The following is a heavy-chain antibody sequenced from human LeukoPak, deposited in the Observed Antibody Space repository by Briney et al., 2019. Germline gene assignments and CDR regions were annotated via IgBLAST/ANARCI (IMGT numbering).Heavy chain of an antibody. CDR3: ARKAAGLTFDY. D-gene: IGHD6-13*01. V-gene: IGHV3-74*01. J-gene: IGHJ4*02. CDR2: INSDGSST. CDR1: GFTFSSYW. Sequence: PGGSLRLSCAASGFTFSSYWMHWVRQAPGKGLVWVSRINSDGSSTNYADSVKGRFTISRGNAENTLYLQMNSLKAEDTAVYYCARKAAGLTFDYWGQGTLVTVSS.